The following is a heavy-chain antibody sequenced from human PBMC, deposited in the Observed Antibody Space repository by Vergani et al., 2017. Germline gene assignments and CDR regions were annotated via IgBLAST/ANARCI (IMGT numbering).Heavy chain of an antibody. D-gene: IGHD6-19*01. J-gene: IGHJ5*02. Sequence: QVQLQESGPGLVTPSETLSLTCTVSGGSISSYYWSWIRPPPGKGLGWVGYIYYSGSTNYNPSLKSRVTSSVDTSKNQFSLKLSSVTAADTAVYYCARDGCHSSGCYHVGHNWFDPWGQGTLVTVSS. CDR3: ARDGCHSSGCYHVGHNWFDP. CDR2: IYYSGST. CDR1: GGSISSYY. V-gene: IGHV4-59*01.